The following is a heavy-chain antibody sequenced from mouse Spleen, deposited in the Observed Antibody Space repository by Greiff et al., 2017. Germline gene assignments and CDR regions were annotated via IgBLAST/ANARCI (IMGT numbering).Heavy chain of an antibody. CDR3: ARSEGYGNLYYFDY. CDR2: IYPGDGDT. Sequence: VQLQQSGAELVKPGASVKISCKASGYAFSSYWMNWVKQRPGKGLAWIGQIYPGDGDTNYNGKFKGKATLTADKSSSTAYMQLSSLTSEDSAVYFCARSEGYGNLYYFDYWGQGTTLTVSS. CDR1: GYAFSSYW. D-gene: IGHD2-10*02. J-gene: IGHJ2*01. V-gene: IGHV1-80*01.